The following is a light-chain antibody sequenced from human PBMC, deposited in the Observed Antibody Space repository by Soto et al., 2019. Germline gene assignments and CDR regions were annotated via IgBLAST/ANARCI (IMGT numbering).Light chain of an antibody. Sequence: DIKMTQSPSTLSASVGDRVTITCRASQSIYNWLAWYQQKPGKAPKLLIYDASSLQSGVPSRFSGSGSGTDFTLTISSLQPDDFATYYCQQYDTYRTFGQGTKVDNK. CDR3: QQYDTYRT. CDR1: QSIYNW. CDR2: DAS. V-gene: IGKV1-5*01. J-gene: IGKJ1*01.